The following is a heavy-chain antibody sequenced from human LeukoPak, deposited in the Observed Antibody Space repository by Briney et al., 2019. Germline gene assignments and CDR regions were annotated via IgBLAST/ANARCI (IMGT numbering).Heavy chain of an antibody. Sequence: GGSLRLSCAASGFTFSTHVMTWVRQAPGKGLEWVSAISGTTIRGSGGSTYYADSVKGRFTISRDNSKNTLYLQMNSLRAGDTAVYYCAKESGDSSGYCSSWGQGTLVTVSS. CDR3: AKESGDSSGYCSS. D-gene: IGHD3-22*01. CDR2: ISGTTIRGSGGST. V-gene: IGHV3-23*01. CDR1: GFTFSTHV. J-gene: IGHJ5*02.